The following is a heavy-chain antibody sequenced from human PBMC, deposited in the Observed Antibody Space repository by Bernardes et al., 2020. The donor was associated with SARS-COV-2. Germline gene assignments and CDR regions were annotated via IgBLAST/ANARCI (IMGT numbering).Heavy chain of an antibody. D-gene: IGHD1-26*01. CDR3: ARMGQFAYPVGYFDL. V-gene: IGHV3-48*03. Sequence: GGSLRLSCAASEFTFSRYEMNWVRQAPGKGLEWLSFISTSDRTVYYAESVKGRFTISRDNAKNSLYLQMNSLRAEDTAVYYCARMGQFAYPVGYFDLWGRGTLVTVSS. CDR2: ISTSDRTV. CDR1: EFTFSRYE. J-gene: IGHJ2*01.